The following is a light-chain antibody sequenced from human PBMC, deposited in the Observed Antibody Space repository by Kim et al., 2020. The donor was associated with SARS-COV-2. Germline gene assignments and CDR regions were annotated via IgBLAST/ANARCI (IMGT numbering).Light chain of an antibody. J-gene: IGKJ5*01. V-gene: IGKV1-9*01. CDR2: AAS. CDR3: QQYNSYPIT. Sequence: ASVGDRVTITCRASQGISSYLAWYEQKPGKAPKLLISAASTLQSGVPSTFSGSGSGTDFILTISSLQPEDFATYYCQQYNSYPITFGQGTRLEIK. CDR1: QGISSY.